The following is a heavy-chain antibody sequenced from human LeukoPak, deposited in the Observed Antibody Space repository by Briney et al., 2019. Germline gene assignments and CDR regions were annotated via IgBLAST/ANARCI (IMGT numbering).Heavy chain of an antibody. CDR2: INDNGGIT. D-gene: IGHD3-16*02. J-gene: IGHJ4*02. CDR1: GFTFSRHA. V-gene: IGHV3-64*04. CDR3: AGGGSDHVWGSYRGDF. Sequence: GGSLRLSCSGAGFTFSRHAMHWVRQAPGKGLEYVSTINDNGGITYYADSVKGRFTVSRDNSKNTLYLQMNSLRAEDTAVYYWAGGGSDHVWGSYRGDFWGQGTLVTVSS.